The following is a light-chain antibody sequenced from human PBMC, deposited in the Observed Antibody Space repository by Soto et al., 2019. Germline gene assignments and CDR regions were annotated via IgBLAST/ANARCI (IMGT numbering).Light chain of an antibody. CDR1: QSVSSSY. V-gene: IGKV3-20*01. CDR2: GAS. J-gene: IGKJ1*01. Sequence: EIVLTQSPGTLSLSPRERATLSCRASQSVSSSYLAWYQQKPGQAPRLLIYGASSRATGIPDRFSGSGSGTDFTLTISRLEPEDFAVYYWQQYGSSRTFGQGTKMEIK. CDR3: QQYGSSRT.